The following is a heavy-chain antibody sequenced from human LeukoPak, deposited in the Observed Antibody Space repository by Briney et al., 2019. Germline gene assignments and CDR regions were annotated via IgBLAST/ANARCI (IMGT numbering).Heavy chain of an antibody. J-gene: IGHJ4*02. CDR2: IYYTGSA. Sequence: SETLSLTCTVSGGSVSSGSYYWSWIRQPPGKRLEWIGYIYYTGSASSHPSLKSRVTISIDTSKNQFSLKLSSVTAADTAVYYCARYDVLRSVDYWGQGTLVTVSS. D-gene: IGHD3-9*01. V-gene: IGHV4-61*01. CDR1: GGSVSSGSYY. CDR3: ARYDVLRSVDY.